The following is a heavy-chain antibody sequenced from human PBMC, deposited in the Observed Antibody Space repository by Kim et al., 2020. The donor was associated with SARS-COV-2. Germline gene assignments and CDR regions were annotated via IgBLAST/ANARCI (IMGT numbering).Heavy chain of an antibody. CDR1: GFTFSTYW. D-gene: IGHD2-2*01. J-gene: IGHJ6*03. CDR3: ARSSVTSFPCYYMDV. CDR2: VKSDGSST. V-gene: IGHV3-74*01. Sequence: GGSLRLSCAASGFTFSTYWMYWVRQAPGKGLVWVSRVKSDGSSTNYADSVKGRFTISRDNAKNTLYLQMNSLRAEDTAVYYCARSSVTSFPCYYMDVWGKGAPVTVSS.